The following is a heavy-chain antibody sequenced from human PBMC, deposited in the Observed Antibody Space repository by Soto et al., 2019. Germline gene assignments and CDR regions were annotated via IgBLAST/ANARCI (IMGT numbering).Heavy chain of an antibody. V-gene: IGHV1-3*01. CDR3: ARDPCSGGSCFSNWFDA. CDR2: INDGNGKS. J-gene: IGHJ5*02. D-gene: IGHD2-15*01. Sequence: ASVKVSCKASGYTFTSYAMHWVRQAPGQRLEWMGWINDGNGKSIYSQKFQGRVTITRDTSASTAYMELISLRSDDTAVYYCARDPCSGGSCFSNWFDAWGQGTLVTVSS. CDR1: GYTFTSYA.